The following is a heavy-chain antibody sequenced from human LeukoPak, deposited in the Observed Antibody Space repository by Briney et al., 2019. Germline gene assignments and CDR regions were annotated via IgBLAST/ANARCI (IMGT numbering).Heavy chain of an antibody. D-gene: IGHD2-15*01. J-gene: IGHJ3*02. CDR2: ISSSSSTI. V-gene: IGHV3-48*01. CDR3: ARDSRDIVVVVAAMDDAFDI. CDR1: GFTFSSYS. Sequence: GGSLRLSCAASGFTFSSYSMNWVRHAPGKGLEWVSYISSSSSTIYYADSVKGRFTISRDNAKNSLYLQMNSLRAEDTAVYYCARDSRDIVVVVAAMDDAFDIWGQGTMVTVSS.